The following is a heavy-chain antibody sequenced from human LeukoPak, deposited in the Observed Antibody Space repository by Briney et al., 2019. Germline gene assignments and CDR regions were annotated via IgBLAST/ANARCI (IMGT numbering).Heavy chain of an antibody. J-gene: IGHJ6*03. V-gene: IGHV3-7*01. CDR2: IKQDGSEK. D-gene: IGHD3-3*01. CDR1: GFTFSSYW. Sequence: PGGSLRLSCAASGFTFSSYWMSWVRQAPGKGLEWVADIKQDGSEKYYVDSVKGRFTISRDNAKNSLYLQMNSLRAEDTAVYYCARQQSITIFGVVIPHGYYYMDVWGKGTTVTVSS. CDR3: ARQQSITIFGVVIPHGYYYMDV.